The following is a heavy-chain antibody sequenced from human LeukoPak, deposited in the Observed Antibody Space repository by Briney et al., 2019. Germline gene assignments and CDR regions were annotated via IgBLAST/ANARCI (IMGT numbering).Heavy chain of an antibody. CDR2: IRYDGSNK. V-gene: IGHV3-30*02. CDR3: AKVWGGNYYDSSGYYWRYFDY. Sequence: PGGSLRLSCAASGFTFSSYGMHWVRQAPGKGLEWVAFIRYDGSNKYYADSVKGRFTISRDNSKNTLYLQMNSLRAEDTAVYYCAKVWGGNYYDSSGYYWRYFDYWGQGTLVTVSS. CDR1: GFTFSSYG. D-gene: IGHD3-22*01. J-gene: IGHJ4*02.